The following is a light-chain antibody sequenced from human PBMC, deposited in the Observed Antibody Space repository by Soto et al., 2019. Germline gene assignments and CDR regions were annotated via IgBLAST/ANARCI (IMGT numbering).Light chain of an antibody. CDR2: GAS. CDR1: QSVGGNY. V-gene: IGKV3D-20*02. CDR3: QQRTNWRRGT. J-gene: IGKJ5*01. Sequence: EIVVTQSPGTVSLSPGERATVSCRASQSVGGNYLAWYQQKPGQAPRLLIYGASTRATGTPDRFSGSGCGTDFTLTISSLDPEDFAVYYCQQRTNWRRGTFRQGTRLDIK.